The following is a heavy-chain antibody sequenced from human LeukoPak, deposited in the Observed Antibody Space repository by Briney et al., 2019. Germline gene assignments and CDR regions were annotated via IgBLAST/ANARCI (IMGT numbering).Heavy chain of an antibody. J-gene: IGHJ4*02. CDR2: IYHSGST. Sequence: PSETLSLTCAVSGGSISSGGYSWSWIRQPPGKGLEWIGYIYHSGSTYYNPSLKSRVTISVDRSKNQFSLKLSSVTAAGTAVYYCSGSYGYVMANDYWGQGTLVTVSS. CDR1: GGSISSGGYS. CDR3: SGSYGYVMANDY. V-gene: IGHV4-30-2*01. D-gene: IGHD5-18*01.